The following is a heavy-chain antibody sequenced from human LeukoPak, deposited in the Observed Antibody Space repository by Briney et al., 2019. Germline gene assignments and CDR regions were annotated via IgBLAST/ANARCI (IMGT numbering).Heavy chain of an antibody. D-gene: IGHD3-9*01. J-gene: IGHJ4*02. V-gene: IGHV3-15*01. CDR1: GFTFSNAW. CDR2: IKSKTDGGTT. CDR3: TTSDYDILTGYDY. Sequence: GGPLRLSCAASGFTFSNAWMSWVRQAPGKGLEWVGRIKSKTDGGTTDYAAPVKGRFTISRDDSKNTLYLQMNSLKTEDTAVYYCTTSDYDILTGYDYWGQGTLVTVSS.